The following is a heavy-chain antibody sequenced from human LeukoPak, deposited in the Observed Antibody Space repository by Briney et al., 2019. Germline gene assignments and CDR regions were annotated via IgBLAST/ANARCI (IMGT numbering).Heavy chain of an antibody. J-gene: IGHJ6*02. CDR2: ISYDGSNK. CDR1: GFTFSSYA. D-gene: IGHD2-2*01. V-gene: IGHV3-30-3*01. Sequence: PGGSLRLSRAASGFTFSSYAMHWVRQAPGKGLEWVAVISYDGSNKYYADSVKGRFTISRDNSENTLYLQMNSLRAEDTAVYYCARDRLVPATLSYHYYGMDVWGQGTTVTASS. CDR3: ARDRLVPATLSYHYYGMDV.